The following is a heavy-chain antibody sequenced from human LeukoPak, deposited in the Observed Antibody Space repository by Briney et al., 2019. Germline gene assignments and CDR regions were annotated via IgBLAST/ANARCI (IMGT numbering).Heavy chain of an antibody. D-gene: IGHD3-22*01. CDR1: GFTLSSNY. Sequence: GGSLRLSCAASGFTLSSNYMSWVRQAPGKGLEWVSLIYSGGNTYYSDSVKGGLTISRENSKKTMYLQMTSLGAEDTAVYYCARADYYDSSGYNDYWGQGTLVTVSS. CDR3: ARADYYDSSGYNDY. J-gene: IGHJ4*02. CDR2: IYSGGNT. V-gene: IGHV3-53*01.